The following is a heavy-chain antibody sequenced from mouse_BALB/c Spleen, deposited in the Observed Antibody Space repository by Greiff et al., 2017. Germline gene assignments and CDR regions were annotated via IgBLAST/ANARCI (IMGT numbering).Heavy chain of an antibody. CDR3: AKSTTAHYFDY. D-gene: IGHD1-2*01. CDR2: ISSGGSYT. V-gene: IGHV5-9-3*01. J-gene: IGHJ2*01. Sequence: EVQGVESGGGLVKPGGSLKLSCAASGFTFSSYAMSWVRQTPEKRLEWVATISSGGSYTYYPDSVKGRFTISRDNAKNTLYLQMSSLRSEDTAMYYCAKSTTAHYFDYWGQGTTLTVSS. CDR1: GFTFSSYA.